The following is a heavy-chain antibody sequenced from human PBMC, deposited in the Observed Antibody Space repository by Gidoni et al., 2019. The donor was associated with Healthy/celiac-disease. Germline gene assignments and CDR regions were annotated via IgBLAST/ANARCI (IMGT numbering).Heavy chain of an antibody. J-gene: IGHJ5*02. D-gene: IGHD6-13*01. V-gene: IGHV3-9*01. CDR3: AKDRSSSWFPSWFDP. CDR2: ISWNSGSI. CDR1: GFTFDDYA. Sequence: EVPLVESGGGLVQPGRSLRLSCAASGFTFDDYAMHWVRQAPGKGLEWVSGISWNSGSIGYADSVKGRFTISRDNAKNSLYLQMNSLRAEDTALYYCAKDRSSSWFPSWFDPWGQGTLVTVSS.